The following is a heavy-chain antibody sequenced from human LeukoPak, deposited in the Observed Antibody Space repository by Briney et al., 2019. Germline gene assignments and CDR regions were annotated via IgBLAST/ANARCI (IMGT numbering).Heavy chain of an antibody. J-gene: IGHJ4*02. V-gene: IGHV3-23*01. CDR2: IPGSGGRT. Sequence: GGSLRLSCAASGFTFSDYTLTWVRQPPGKGLEWVSAIPGSGGRTYYADSVKGRFTISRDNSKNTLYLQMNNLRAGDTAVYYCAKEPAYCGGDCYFLLVYWGQGTLVTVSS. D-gene: IGHD2-21*02. CDR1: GFTFSDYT. CDR3: AKEPAYCGGDCYFLLVY.